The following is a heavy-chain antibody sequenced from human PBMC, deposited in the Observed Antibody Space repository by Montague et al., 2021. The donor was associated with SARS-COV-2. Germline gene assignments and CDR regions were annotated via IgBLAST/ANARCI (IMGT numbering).Heavy chain of an antibody. Sequence: SETLSLTCTVHRASFNGYYWNWIRHPPGQGLEWIGEINHSGGVNYNPSLKSRVTISVDTSKNHFPLTLRSVTAADTAIYYCARGYCSSTTCYRSLLYWGQGTLVAVSS. D-gene: IGHD2-2*01. V-gene: IGHV4-34*01. J-gene: IGHJ4*02. CDR2: INHSGGV. CDR3: ARGYCSSTTCYRSLLY. CDR1: RASFNGYY.